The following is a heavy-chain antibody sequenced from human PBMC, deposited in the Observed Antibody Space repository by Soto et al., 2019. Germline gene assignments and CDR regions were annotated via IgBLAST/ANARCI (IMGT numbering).Heavy chain of an antibody. D-gene: IGHD3-22*01. CDR1: GYSISSGYY. CDR3: ARTPFDYYDSSGYYLWYFDL. CDR2: IYHSGST. J-gene: IGHJ2*01. V-gene: IGHV4-38-2*01. Sequence: LSLTCAVSGYSISSGYYWGWIRQPPGKGLEWIGSIYHSGSTYYNPSLKSRVTISVDTSKNQFSLKLSSVTAADTAVYYCARTPFDYYDSSGYYLWYFDLWGRDTLVTVSS.